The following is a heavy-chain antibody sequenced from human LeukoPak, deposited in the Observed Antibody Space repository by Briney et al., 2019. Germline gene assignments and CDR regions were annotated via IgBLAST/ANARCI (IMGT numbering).Heavy chain of an antibody. CDR2: IYTSGRT. Sequence: SETLSLTCTVSGGSISSGSYYWSWIRQPAGKGLEWIGRIYTSGRTNYNPSLKSRVTISLDTSKNQFSLKLTSVTAADTAVYYCTRTPYYYGSGSELDYWGQGALVTVSS. V-gene: IGHV4-61*02. D-gene: IGHD3-10*01. CDR3: TRTPYYYGSGSELDY. CDR1: GGSISSGSYY. J-gene: IGHJ4*02.